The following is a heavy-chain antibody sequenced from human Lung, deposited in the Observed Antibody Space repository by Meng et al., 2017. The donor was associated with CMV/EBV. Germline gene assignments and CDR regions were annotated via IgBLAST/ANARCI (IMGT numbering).Heavy chain of an antibody. V-gene: IGHV1-69*05. J-gene: IGHJ4*02. CDR1: VCTFSSYA. D-gene: IGHD5-12*01. CDR2: FIPIFGSG. Sequence: SVNVSCQASVCTFSSYAISWVRQAPGQGLEGVGGFIPIFGSGNFAQKFQGRVTLTTDESTSTAYMELKSLSSEDTAVYYCASQEAEPYSGYEGRFDYWGQGTLVTVSS. CDR3: ASQEAEPYSGYEGRFDY.